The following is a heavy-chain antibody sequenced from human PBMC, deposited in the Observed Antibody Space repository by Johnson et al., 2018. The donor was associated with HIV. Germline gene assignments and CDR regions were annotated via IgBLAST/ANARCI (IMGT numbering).Heavy chain of an antibody. J-gene: IGHJ3*02. D-gene: IGHD6-6*01. CDR2: ISNDGTNT. Sequence: QVHLVESGGGVVQPGGSLRLSCAASGFTFTNNAIHWVRQAPGKGLEWVAVISNDGTNTYYADSVKGRFTISRDNSRNSVSLQMIILRPKDTAMYYCASGVTARAPLLIWGQGTMVTVSS. CDR1: GFTFTNNA. V-gene: IGHV3-30*04. CDR3: ASGVTARAPLLI.